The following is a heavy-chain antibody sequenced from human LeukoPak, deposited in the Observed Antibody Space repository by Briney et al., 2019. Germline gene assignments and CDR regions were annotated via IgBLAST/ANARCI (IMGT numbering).Heavy chain of an antibody. D-gene: IGHD1-14*01. CDR2: IYYSGST. V-gene: IGHV4-31*03. Sequence: SETLSLTCPVSGGSISSGGYYWRWIRQPPGKGLEWIGYIYYSGSTYYNPSLKSRVTIQVDTSRNQFCLKLSSVTAADTAVYYCARARPPGAPYYFDYWGQGTLVTVSS. J-gene: IGHJ4*02. CDR1: GGSISSGGYY. CDR3: ARARPPGAPYYFDY.